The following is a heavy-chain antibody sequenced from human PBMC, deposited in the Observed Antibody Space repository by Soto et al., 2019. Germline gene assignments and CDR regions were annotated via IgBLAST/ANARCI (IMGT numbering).Heavy chain of an antibody. Sequence: PGGSLRLSCAASGFPVSSNVMTWVRQAPGKGLEWVSVIYTTGSTYYADSVKGRFTISRDNAKKSLYLQMNSLRAEDTAVYYCARGDYYDSSGPFSDAFDIWGQGTMVTVSS. CDR2: IYTTGST. D-gene: IGHD3-22*01. CDR1: GFPVSSNV. V-gene: IGHV3-66*01. CDR3: ARGDYYDSSGPFSDAFDI. J-gene: IGHJ3*02.